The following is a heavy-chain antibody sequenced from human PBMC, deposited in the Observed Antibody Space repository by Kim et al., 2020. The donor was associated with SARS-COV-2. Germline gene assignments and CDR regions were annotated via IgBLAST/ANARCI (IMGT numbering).Heavy chain of an antibody. CDR2: T. V-gene: IGHV3-23*01. CDR3: AKYHSGWGNDAFDS. J-gene: IGHJ3*02. D-gene: IGHD3-10*01. Sequence: TYDAGAVKGQFTISRDNSKNTLSLQLKSLRDEDTALYYWAKYHSGWGNDAFDSWGLGTMVTVSS.